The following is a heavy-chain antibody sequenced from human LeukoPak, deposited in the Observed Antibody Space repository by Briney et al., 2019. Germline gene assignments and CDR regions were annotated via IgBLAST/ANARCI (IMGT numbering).Heavy chain of an antibody. CDR1: GYSISSGYY. V-gene: IGHV4-38-2*02. D-gene: IGHD6-6*01. CDR2: IYHSGST. CDR3: ARGSIAARYYFDY. Sequence: PSETLSLTCTVSGYSISSGYYWGWIRQPPGKGLEWIGSIYHSGSTYYNPSLKSRVTISVDTSKNQFSLKLSSVTAADTAVYYCARGSIAARYYFDYWGQGTLVTVSS. J-gene: IGHJ4*02.